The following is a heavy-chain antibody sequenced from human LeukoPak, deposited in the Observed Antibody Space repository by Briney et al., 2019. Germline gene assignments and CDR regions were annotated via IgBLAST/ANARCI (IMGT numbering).Heavy chain of an antibody. CDR2: ISYDGSNK. V-gene: IGHV3-30*19. CDR3: ARGTSSGFDY. D-gene: IGHD1-1*01. J-gene: IGHJ4*02. Sequence: GGSLRLSCAASGFTFGSYGMTWVRQAPGKGLEWVAVISYDGSNKYYADSVKGRFTISRDNSKNTLYLQMNSLGAEDTAVYYCARGTSSGFDYWGQGTLVTVSS. CDR1: GFTFGSYG.